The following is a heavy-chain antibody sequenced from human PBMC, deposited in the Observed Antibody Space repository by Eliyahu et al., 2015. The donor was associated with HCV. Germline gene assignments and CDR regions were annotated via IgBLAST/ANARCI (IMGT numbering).Heavy chain of an antibody. CDR2: INHSGST. D-gene: IGHD3-3*01. J-gene: IGHJ5*02. CDR1: GGSFSGYX. CDR3: ARVKGRRDFWSGVERRGWFDP. V-gene: IGHV4-34*01. Sequence: QVQLQQWGAGLLKPSEXLSLTCAVYGGSFSGYXWSWIRQPPGKGLEWIGEINHSGSTNYNPSLKSRVTISVDTSKNQFSLKLSSVTAADTAVYYCARVKGRRDFWSGVERRGWFDPWGQGTLVTVSS.